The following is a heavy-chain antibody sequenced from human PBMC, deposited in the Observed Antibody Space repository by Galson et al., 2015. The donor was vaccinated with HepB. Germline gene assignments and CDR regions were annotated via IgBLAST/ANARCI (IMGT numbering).Heavy chain of an antibody. D-gene: IGHD5-12*01. CDR2: ISYDGTNK. J-gene: IGHJ4*02. CDR3: AKDRPPHIVAAALPPDY. CDR1: GFTFTSYA. V-gene: IGHV3-30*18. Sequence: SLRLSCAASGFTFTSYAMSWVRQAPGKGLEWVAVISYDGTNKYYVDSVKGRFTISRDNSKNTLYLQMNSLRAEDTAVYYCAKDRPPHIVAAALPPDYWGQGTLVTVSS.